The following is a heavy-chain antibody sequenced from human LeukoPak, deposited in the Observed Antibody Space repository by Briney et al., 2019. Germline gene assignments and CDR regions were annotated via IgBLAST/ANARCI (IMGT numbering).Heavy chain of an antibody. CDR1: GFTFDDYG. CDR3: ARRLMYYDYVWGSYLDV. D-gene: IGHD3-16*01. Sequence: GGSLRLSCAASGFTFDDYGMSWVRQAPGKGLEWVSGINWNGGSTGYADSVKGRFTISRDNAKNSLYLQMNSLRAEDTALYYCARRLMYYDYVWGSYLDVWGKGTTVTVSS. J-gene: IGHJ6*03. CDR2: INWNGGST. V-gene: IGHV3-20*04.